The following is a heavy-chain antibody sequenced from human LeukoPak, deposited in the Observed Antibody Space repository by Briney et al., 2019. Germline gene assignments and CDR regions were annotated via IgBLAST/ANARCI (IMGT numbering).Heavy chain of an antibody. CDR2: IYYSGST. CDR3: ARGGYGNLYTDYFDY. V-gene: IGHV4-30-4*08. CDR1: DDSISSGDYY. Sequence: PSETLSLTCTVSDDSISSGDYYWSWIRQPPGKGLEWIGYIYYSGSTYYNPSLKSRVTISVDTSKNQFSLKLSSVTAADTAVYYCARGGYGNLYTDYFDYWGQGTLVTVSS. D-gene: IGHD5-18*01. J-gene: IGHJ4*02.